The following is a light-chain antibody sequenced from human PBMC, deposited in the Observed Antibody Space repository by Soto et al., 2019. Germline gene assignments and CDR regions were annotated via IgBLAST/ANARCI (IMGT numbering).Light chain of an antibody. Sequence: QSALTQPPSASGSPGQSVTISCTGTSSDVGGYNYVSWYQQHPGKAPKLMIYEVSKRPSGVPDRFSGSKSGNTASLTVSGLQAEDEADYYCSSYAGSNAVVFGGATKLTVL. CDR3: SSYAGSNAVV. J-gene: IGLJ2*01. CDR2: EVS. CDR1: SSDVGGYNY. V-gene: IGLV2-8*01.